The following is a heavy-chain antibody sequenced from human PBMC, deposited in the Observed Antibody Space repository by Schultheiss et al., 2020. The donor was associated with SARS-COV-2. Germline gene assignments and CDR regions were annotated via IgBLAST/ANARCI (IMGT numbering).Heavy chain of an antibody. CDR2: ISDSSTNI. CDR1: GFTFSDNY. Sequence: GGSLRLSCAASGFTFSDNYMSWVRQAPGKGLEWVSFISDSSTNIYYIDSVRGRFTISRDNAENSLYLQMNSPRDDDTAMYYCARVDERYRYGYNNYYYLDVWGKGTMVTVSS. J-gene: IGHJ6*03. CDR3: ARVDERYRYGYNNYYYLDV. D-gene: IGHD5-18*01. V-gene: IGHV3-69-1*01.